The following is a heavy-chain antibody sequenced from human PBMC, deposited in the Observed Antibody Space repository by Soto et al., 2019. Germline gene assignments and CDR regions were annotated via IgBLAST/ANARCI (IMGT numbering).Heavy chain of an antibody. Sequence: PGGSLRLSCAASGFTFSSYGMHWVRQAPGKGLEWVAVISYDGSNKYYADYVKGRFTISRDNSKNTLYLQMNSLRAEDTAVYYCAKDRRPNYYYGMDVWGQGTTVTVSS. CDR1: GFTFSSYG. D-gene: IGHD6-25*01. V-gene: IGHV3-30*18. CDR2: ISYDGSNK. J-gene: IGHJ6*02. CDR3: AKDRRPNYYYGMDV.